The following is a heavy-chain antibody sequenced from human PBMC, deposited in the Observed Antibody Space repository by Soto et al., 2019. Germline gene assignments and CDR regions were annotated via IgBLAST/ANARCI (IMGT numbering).Heavy chain of an antibody. V-gene: IGHV3-33*01. J-gene: IGHJ6*04. CDR2: IWYDGSNK. CDR1: GFTFSSYG. Sequence: PGGSLRLSCAASGFTFSSYGMHWVRQAPGKGLEWVAVIWYDGSNKYYADSVKGRFTISRDNSKNTLYLQMNSLRAEDTAVYYCARDMAEAAARPSSCAMDVWGTAPTVTVSS. D-gene: IGHD6-13*01. CDR3: ARDMAEAAARPSSCAMDV.